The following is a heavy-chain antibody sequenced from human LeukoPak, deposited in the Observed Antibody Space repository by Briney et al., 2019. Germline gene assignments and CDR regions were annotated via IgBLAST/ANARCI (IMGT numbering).Heavy chain of an antibody. V-gene: IGHV4-59*01. Sequence: SETLSLACIVSGGSISSYYWSWIRQPPGKGLEWIGYIYYSGSTNYHPSLKSRVTISVDTSKNQFSLKLSSVTAADTAVYYCARVVATDYYFVYWGQGTLVTVSS. D-gene: IGHD5-12*01. CDR1: GGSISSYY. J-gene: IGHJ4*02. CDR2: IYYSGST. CDR3: ARVVATDYYFVY.